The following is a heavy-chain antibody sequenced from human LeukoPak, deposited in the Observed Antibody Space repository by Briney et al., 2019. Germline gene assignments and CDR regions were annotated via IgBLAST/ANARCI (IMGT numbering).Heavy chain of an antibody. CDR2: VSDSGST. D-gene: IGHD3-3*01. Sequence: SETLSLTCTVSGGSINNYYWSWIRQPPGKGLEWIGYVSDSGSTNYNPSLESRVTISVNRLNNQLSLELSSVTAADTAVYYCARYGFYHFDSWGQGTRVTVSS. V-gene: IGHV4-59*08. CDR3: ARYGFYHFDS. CDR1: GGSINNYY. J-gene: IGHJ4*02.